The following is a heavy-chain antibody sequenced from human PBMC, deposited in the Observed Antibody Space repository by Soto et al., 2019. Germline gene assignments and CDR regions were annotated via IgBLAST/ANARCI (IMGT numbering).Heavy chain of an antibody. J-gene: IGHJ6*02. CDR2: IIPIFGTA. CDR1: GVTFSSYA. Sequence: SGKVSCKASGVTFSSYAISWVRQAPGQGLEWMGGIIPIFGTANYAQKFQGRVTITADESTSTAYMELSSLRSEDTAVYYCARLPLTTVTAYYYYGMDVWGQGTTVTVSS. D-gene: IGHD4-17*01. CDR3: ARLPLTTVTAYYYYGMDV. V-gene: IGHV1-69*13.